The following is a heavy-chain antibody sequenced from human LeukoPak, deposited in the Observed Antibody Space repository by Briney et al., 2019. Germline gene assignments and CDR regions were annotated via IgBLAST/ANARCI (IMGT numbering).Heavy chain of an antibody. J-gene: IGHJ4*02. Sequence: PSGTLSLTCAVSGGSISSSNWWSWVRQPPEKGLEWIGEIYHSGSTNYNPSLKSRVTISVDKSKNQFSLKLSSVTAADTAVYYCASRQGIAAAGTGGFDYWGQGTLVTVSS. D-gene: IGHD6-13*01. CDR3: ASRQGIAAAGTGGFDY. CDR1: GGSISSSNW. CDR2: IYHSGST. V-gene: IGHV4-4*02.